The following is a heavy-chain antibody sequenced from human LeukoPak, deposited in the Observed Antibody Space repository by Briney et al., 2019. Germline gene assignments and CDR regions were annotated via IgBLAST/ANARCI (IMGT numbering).Heavy chain of an antibody. V-gene: IGHV2-5*02. CDR3: AHSLWFGETPAFDI. CDR1: GFSLSTSGVG. D-gene: IGHD3-10*01. CDR2: IYWDDDK. J-gene: IGHJ3*02. Sequence: SGPTLVKPTQTLTLACTFSGFSLSTSGVGVGWIRQPPGKALEWLALIYWDDDKRYSPSLKSRLTITKDTSKNQVVLTMTNMDPVDTATYYCAHSLWFGETPAFDIWGQGTMVTVSS.